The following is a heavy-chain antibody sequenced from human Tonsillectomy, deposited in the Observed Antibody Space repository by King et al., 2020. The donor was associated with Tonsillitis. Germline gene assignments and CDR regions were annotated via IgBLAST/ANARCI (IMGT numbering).Heavy chain of an antibody. D-gene: IGHD1-26*01. CDR3: ATDYGVGTDRAFDI. V-gene: IGHV1-24*01. CDR2: FDPEDGET. CDR1: GYTLTELS. J-gene: IGHJ3*02. Sequence: QLVQSGAEVKKPGASVKVSCKVSGYTLTELSMHWMRQAPGKGLEWMGGFDPEDGETIYAQKFQGRVTMTEDTSTDTAYMELSSLRSEDTAVYYCATDYGVGTDRAFDIWGQGTMVTVSS.